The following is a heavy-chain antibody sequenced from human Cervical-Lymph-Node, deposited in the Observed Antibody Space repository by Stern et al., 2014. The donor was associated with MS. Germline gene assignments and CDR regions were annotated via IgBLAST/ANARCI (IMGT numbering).Heavy chain of an antibody. CDR2: SRSKPNSYTT. V-gene: IGHV3-72*01. Sequence: VQLVQSGGGLVQPGGSLRLSCAASGFTFSDYYMDWIRQAPGKGLEWVGRSRSKPNSYTTEYGASVKGRFTISRDESNNSLYLQMKSLKTEDTAVYYCARDAGTFWFDSWGQGALVIVSS. J-gene: IGHJ5*01. D-gene: IGHD3-16*01. CDR1: GFTFSDYY. CDR3: ARDAGTFWFDS.